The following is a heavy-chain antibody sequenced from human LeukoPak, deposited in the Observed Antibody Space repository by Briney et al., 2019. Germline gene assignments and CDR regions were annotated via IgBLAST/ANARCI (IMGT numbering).Heavy chain of an antibody. D-gene: IGHD1-26*01. J-gene: IGHJ3*02. CDR1: RITFAQYA. CDR2: ISWNSGSI. V-gene: IGHV3-9*01. Sequence: HPGRSLRLSCAASRITFAQYAMHWVRQAPGEGLEWVSVISWNSGSIGHADSVMSRFTISSNNDKNSMYLQMNSLRADDSAMDDCANCSGGGATTDAFGIWGQGKMVTVSS. CDR3: ANCSGGGATTDAFGI.